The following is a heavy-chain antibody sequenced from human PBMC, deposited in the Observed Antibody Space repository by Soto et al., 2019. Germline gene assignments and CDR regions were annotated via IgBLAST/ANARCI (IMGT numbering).Heavy chain of an antibody. J-gene: IGHJ2*01. Sequence: QVQLVESGGGVVQPGRSLRLSCAASGFTFSSYAMHWVRQAPGKGLEWVAVISYDGSNKYYADSVKGRFTITRDNSKNTLYLQINNLRLEGTAVYYCARPLWRNNYIWRYFDLWGRGILVSFAS. CDR3: ARPLWRNNYIWRYFDL. D-gene: IGHD4-4*01. CDR2: ISYDGSNK. CDR1: GFTFSSYA. V-gene: IGHV3-30-3*01.